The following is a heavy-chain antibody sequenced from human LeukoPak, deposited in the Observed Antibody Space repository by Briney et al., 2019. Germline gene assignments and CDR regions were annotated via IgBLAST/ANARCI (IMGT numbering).Heavy chain of an antibody. CDR1: GGSISSSSYY. CDR3: ARDLGNA. D-gene: IGHD3-16*01. Sequence: SETLSLTCTVSGGSISSSSYYWGWIRQPPGKGLEWIGYIYYSGSTNYNPSLKSRVTISVDTSKNQFSLKLSSVTAADTAVYYCARDLGNAWGQGTLVTVSS. CDR2: IYYSGST. V-gene: IGHV4-61*01. J-gene: IGHJ5*02.